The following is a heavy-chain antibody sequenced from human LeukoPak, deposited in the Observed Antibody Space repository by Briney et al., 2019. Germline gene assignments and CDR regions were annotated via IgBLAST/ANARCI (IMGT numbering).Heavy chain of an antibody. CDR3: ARLRVSGSYLYYFDY. D-gene: IGHD1-26*01. CDR1: NGSISSYH. Sequence: SETLSLTCTVSNGSISSYHWSWVRQPPGKGLEWIGYILTSGTTNYNPSLKSRLTISVDTSKNQFTRKLSSVTAADMAVYYCARLRVSGSYLYYFDYWGQGTLVTVSS. V-gene: IGHV4-4*09. CDR2: ILTSGTT. J-gene: IGHJ4*02.